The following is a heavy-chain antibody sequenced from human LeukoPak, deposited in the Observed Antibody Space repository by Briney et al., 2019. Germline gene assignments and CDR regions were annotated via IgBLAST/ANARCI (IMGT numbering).Heavy chain of an antibody. V-gene: IGHV1-46*01. D-gene: IGHD5-24*01. CDR1: GYTFTSYY. CDR2: INPSGGST. Sequence: ASVKVSCEASGYTFTSYYMHWVRQAPGQGLEWMGIINPSGGSTSYAQKFQGRVTMTRDTSTSTVYMELSSLRSEDTAVYYCARAMADDAFDIWGQGTMVTVSS. CDR3: ARAMADDAFDI. J-gene: IGHJ3*02.